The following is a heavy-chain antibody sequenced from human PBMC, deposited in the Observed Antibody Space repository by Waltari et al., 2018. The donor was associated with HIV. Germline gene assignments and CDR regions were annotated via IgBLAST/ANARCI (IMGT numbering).Heavy chain of an antibody. CDR3: ARVQTGVDTAMVNRYFDL. V-gene: IGHV4-39*01. CDR1: GGSISSSSYY. J-gene: IGHJ2*01. D-gene: IGHD5-18*01. Sequence: QLQLQESGPGLVKPSETLSLTCTVSGGSISSSSYYWGWIRQPPGKGLEWIGSIYYSGSTYYTPSLKSRVTISVDTSKNQFSLKLSSVTAADTAVYYCARVQTGVDTAMVNRYFDLWGRGTLVTVSS. CDR2: IYYSGST.